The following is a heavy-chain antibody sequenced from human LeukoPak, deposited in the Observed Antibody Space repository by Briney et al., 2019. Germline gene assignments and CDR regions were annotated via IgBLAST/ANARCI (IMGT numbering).Heavy chain of an antibody. J-gene: IGHJ4*02. D-gene: IGHD1-26*01. CDR3: ARSIVGAPDY. Sequence: GGSLRLSCTVSGFTVSSNSMSWVRQAPGKGLEWVSFIYSGTIHYSDSVKGRFTISRDNAKNSLYLQMNSLRAEDTAVYYCARSIVGAPDYWGQGTLVTVSS. V-gene: IGHV3-53*01. CDR1: GFTVSSNS. CDR2: IYSGTI.